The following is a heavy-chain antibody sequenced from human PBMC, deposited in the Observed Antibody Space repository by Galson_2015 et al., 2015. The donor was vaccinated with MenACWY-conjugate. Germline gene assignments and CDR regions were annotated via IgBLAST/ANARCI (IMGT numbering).Heavy chain of an antibody. CDR2: IIPILGIA. D-gene: IGHD6-13*01. Sequence: SVKVSCKASGGTFSSYAISWVRQAPGQGLEWMGRIIPILGIANYAQKFQGRVTITADKSTSTAYMELSSLRSEDTAVYYCARDTAAVSFYYYGMDVWGQGTTVTVSS. CDR1: GGTFSSYA. CDR3: ARDTAAVSFYYYGMDV. J-gene: IGHJ6*02. V-gene: IGHV1-69*04.